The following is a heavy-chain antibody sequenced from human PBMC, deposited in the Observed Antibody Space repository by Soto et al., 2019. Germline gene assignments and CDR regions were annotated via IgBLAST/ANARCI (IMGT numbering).Heavy chain of an antibody. CDR1: GFTFRSYR. CDR3: ARDNGRGGSFDP. V-gene: IGHV3-48*01. Sequence: GGSLRLSCAASGFTFRSYRMNWVRQAPGKGLEWVSYISISSRTIYYADSVKGRFTISRDEAKNSLYLQMNSLRAEDTVVYYFARDNGRGGSFDPWGQGNLVTVSS. CDR2: ISISSRTI. J-gene: IGHJ5*02.